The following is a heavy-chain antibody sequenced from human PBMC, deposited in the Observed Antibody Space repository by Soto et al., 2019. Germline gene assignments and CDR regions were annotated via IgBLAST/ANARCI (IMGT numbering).Heavy chain of an antibody. D-gene: IGHD6-13*01. CDR3: AHIAAADRWENDFDY. CDR2: IYWDDDK. CDR1: GFSLSTSGVG. Sequence: QITLKESGPTLVKPTQTLTLTCTFSGFSLSTSGVGVGWIRQPPGKALEWLALIYWDDDKRYSPSLKSRLTLTKDTSKNLVVRTMTNMDPVDTATYYCAHIAAADRWENDFDYWGQGTLVTVSS. V-gene: IGHV2-5*02. J-gene: IGHJ4*02.